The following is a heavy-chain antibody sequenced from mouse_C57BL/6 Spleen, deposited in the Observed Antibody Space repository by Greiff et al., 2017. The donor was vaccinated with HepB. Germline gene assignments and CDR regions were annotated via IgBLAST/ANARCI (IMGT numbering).Heavy chain of an antibody. Sequence: VQLQQSGPELVKPGDSVKISCKASGYSFTGYFMNWVMQSHGKSLEWIGRINPYNGDTFYNQKFKGKATLTVDKSSSKAHMELRSLTSEDSAVYYCARTHYYGSSYGYFDVWGTGTTVTVSS. V-gene: IGHV1-20*01. CDR3: ARTHYYGSSYGYFDV. J-gene: IGHJ1*03. CDR1: GYSFTGYF. CDR2: INPYNGDT. D-gene: IGHD1-1*01.